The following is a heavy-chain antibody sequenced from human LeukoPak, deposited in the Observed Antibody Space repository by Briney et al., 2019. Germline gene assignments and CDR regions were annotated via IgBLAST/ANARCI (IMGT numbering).Heavy chain of an antibody. V-gene: IGHV3-7*05. CDR2: IKQDGSER. CDR1: GFTFSSYW. D-gene: IGHD5/OR15-5a*01. J-gene: IGHJ4*02. Sequence: TGGSLRLSCAASGFTFSSYWMTWVRQAPGKGLEWVANIKQDGSERYYVDSVKGRFTISRENAKNSLYLQLNSLRAEDTAVYYCAEVVSGYWGQGTLVTVSS. CDR3: AEVVSGY.